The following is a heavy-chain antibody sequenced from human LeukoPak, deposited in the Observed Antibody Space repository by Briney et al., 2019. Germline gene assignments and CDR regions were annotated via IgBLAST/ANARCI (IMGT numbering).Heavy chain of an antibody. D-gene: IGHD3-22*01. CDR3: AREDPLYDSSGYRSNWFDP. Sequence: GGSLRLSCAASGFIFSNYGMIWVCQAPGKGQEWVSSISSISTYTHYADSVKGRFIISRDNAKNSLYLQMNSLRAEDTAVYYCAREDPLYDSSGYRSNWFDPWGQGTLVTVSS. V-gene: IGHV3-21*01. J-gene: IGHJ5*02. CDR2: ISSISTYT. CDR1: GFIFSNYG.